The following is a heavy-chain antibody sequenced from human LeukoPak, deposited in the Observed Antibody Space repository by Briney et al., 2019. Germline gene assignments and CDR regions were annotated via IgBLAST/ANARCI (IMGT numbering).Heavy chain of an antibody. CDR2: IYPGDSDT. Sequence: GASLQISCKGSGYSFTSYWIGWVRQLPGKGLEWMGIIYPGDSDTRYSPSFQGQVTISADKSISTAYLQWSSLKASDTAMYYCASSYYYDSSGYPDYWGQGTLVTVSS. CDR1: GYSFTSYW. D-gene: IGHD3-22*01. CDR3: ASSYYYDSSGYPDY. V-gene: IGHV5-51*01. J-gene: IGHJ4*02.